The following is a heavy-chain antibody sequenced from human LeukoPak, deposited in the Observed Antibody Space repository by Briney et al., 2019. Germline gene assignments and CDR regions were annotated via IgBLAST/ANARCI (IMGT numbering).Heavy chain of an antibody. D-gene: IGHD5-24*01. Sequence: SETLSLTCTVSGGSVSTGSYYWSWIRQPAGRGLEWIGHIHTSGTMNYNASLKSRVRISVETSKNQFSLRLSSVTAADTAVYYCARDRGGMATIPFDYWGQGTLVTVSS. CDR2: IHTSGTM. CDR3: ARDRGGMATIPFDY. V-gene: IGHV4-61*09. CDR1: GGSVSTGSYY. J-gene: IGHJ4*02.